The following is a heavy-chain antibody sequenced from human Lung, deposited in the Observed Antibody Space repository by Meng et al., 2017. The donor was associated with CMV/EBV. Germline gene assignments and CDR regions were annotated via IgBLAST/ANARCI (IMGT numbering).Heavy chain of an antibody. Sequence: YAFTSYAVYWVRQATGQGLEWMGWMNPNSGDADSAQKFQGRVTMTGNTSINTAYIELSSLRSEDAALYYCARGFRFRSGYHSSPLDYWGQGALVTVSS. J-gene: IGHJ4*02. V-gene: IGHV1-8*01. D-gene: IGHD3-3*01. CDR2: MNPNSGDA. CDR1: YAFTSYA. CDR3: ARGFRFRSGYHSSPLDY.